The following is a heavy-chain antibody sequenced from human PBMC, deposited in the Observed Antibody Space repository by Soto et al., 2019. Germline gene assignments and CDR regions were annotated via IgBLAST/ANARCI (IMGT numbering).Heavy chain of an antibody. J-gene: IGHJ5*02. D-gene: IGHD2-21*01. Sequence: SETLSLTCSVSGAALNSGNYYWSWIRQVPGKGLEWIGHIYVTGAVDYNPSLRDRITISQDTSERQFSLNLRLVTAADTAVYYCARLRIATNNYKWFDPRSQGTLVTVSS. CDR2: IYVTGAV. CDR3: ARLRIATNNYKWFDP. V-gene: IGHV4-31*03. CDR1: GAALNSGNYY.